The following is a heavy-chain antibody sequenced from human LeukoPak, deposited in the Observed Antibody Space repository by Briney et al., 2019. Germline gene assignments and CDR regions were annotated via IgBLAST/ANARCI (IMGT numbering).Heavy chain of an antibody. D-gene: IGHD2-8*01. J-gene: IGHJ4*02. CDR1: GYSISSGYY. CDR2: IYHSGST. V-gene: IGHV4-38-2*02. Sequence: PSETLSLTCTVSGYSISSGYYWGWIRQPTGKGLEWIGSIYHSGSTYYNPSLKSRVTISVDTSKNQFSLKLSSVTAAGTAVYYCARDCQDIVLMVYAKPFDYWGQGTLVTVSS. CDR3: ARDCQDIVLMVYAKPFDY.